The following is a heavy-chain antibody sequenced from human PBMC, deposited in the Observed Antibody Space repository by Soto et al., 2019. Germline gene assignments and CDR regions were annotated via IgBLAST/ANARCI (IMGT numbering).Heavy chain of an antibody. D-gene: IGHD3-16*01. Sequence: QVQLQESGPGLVKASETLSLTCSVSGDSSSTYYWGWIRQPPGKGLEWIGYINYSGRTNHNPSLKNRVTISVDKSKNQFSLKLSSVTAADTAVYFCAGSYWSDAVSCNWVDPWGQGTLVTVSS. CDR1: GDSSSTYY. V-gene: IGHV4-59*03. CDR3: AGSYWSDAVSCNWVDP. J-gene: IGHJ5*01. CDR2: INYSGRT.